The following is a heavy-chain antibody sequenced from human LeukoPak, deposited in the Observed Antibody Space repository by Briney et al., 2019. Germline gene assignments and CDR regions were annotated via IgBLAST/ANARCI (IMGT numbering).Heavy chain of an antibody. D-gene: IGHD1-20*01. Sequence: GGSLRLSCAASVFTFSNYIMNWVRQAPGKGLEWLLYISSSSSPIYYADSVKGRFTISRDNAKNTLYLQMNSLRDEDTGVYYCARVNWNDVGSFDYWGQGTLVTVSS. CDR2: ISSSSSPI. J-gene: IGHJ4*02. CDR1: VFTFSNYI. V-gene: IGHV3-48*02. CDR3: ARVNWNDVGSFDY.